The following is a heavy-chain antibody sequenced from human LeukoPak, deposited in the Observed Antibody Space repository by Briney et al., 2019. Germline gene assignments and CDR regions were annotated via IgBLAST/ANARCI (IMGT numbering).Heavy chain of an antibody. V-gene: IGHV4-59*08. CDR2: IYFTGTT. CDR3: ARGGSWYGD. Sequence: PSETLSLTCSVSGGSISGYYRSWIRQPPGKGLEWIGYIYFTGTTNYYPSLQSRVTISLDTSKNQFSLKLRSVTAADTAVYYCARGGSWYGDWGQGTLVTVSS. CDR1: GGSISGYY. J-gene: IGHJ4*02. D-gene: IGHD6-13*01.